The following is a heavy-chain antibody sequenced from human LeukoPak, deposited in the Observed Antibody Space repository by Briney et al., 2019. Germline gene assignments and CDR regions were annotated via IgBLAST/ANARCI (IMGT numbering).Heavy chain of an antibody. CDR1: GGSLSGYY. Sequence: SETLSLTCAVYGGSLSGYYWSWIRQPPGKGLEWIGEINHSGSTNYNPSLKSRVTISLDTSKNQFSLKLTSVTAADTAIYYCARDHWGSLDYWGQGALVTVSS. J-gene: IGHJ4*02. CDR3: ARDHWGSLDY. V-gene: IGHV4-34*01. D-gene: IGHD3-16*01. CDR2: INHSGST.